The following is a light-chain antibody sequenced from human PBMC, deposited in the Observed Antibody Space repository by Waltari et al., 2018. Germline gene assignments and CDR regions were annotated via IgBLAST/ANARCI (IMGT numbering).Light chain of an antibody. CDR1: NSDVGTYNY. CDR3: SSYAGSNTLV. CDR2: EVN. J-gene: IGLJ2*01. V-gene: IGLV2-8*01. Sequence: QSALTQPPSASGSPGQSVTISCTGTNSDVGTYNYVSWFQQHPRRAPKLLIYEVNKRPSGVPDRFSGSKSDNRASLTVSGLQADDEAVYHCSSYAGSNTLVFGGGTKLTVL.